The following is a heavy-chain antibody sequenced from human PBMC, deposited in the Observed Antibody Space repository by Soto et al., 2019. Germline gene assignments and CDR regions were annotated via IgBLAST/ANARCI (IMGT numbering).Heavy chain of an antibody. Sequence: EAQLVESGGGLVQPGGSLRLSCAASKFSFSGYWMHWVRQAPGKGLMWVSRVNPDGSTTTYADSVKGRFTISRDNAKNTVFLQMNSLRADDTAVYYCAKVASGSYDWFDPWGQGTLVTVSS. CDR3: AKVASGSYDWFDP. CDR2: VNPDGSTT. J-gene: IGHJ5*02. V-gene: IGHV3-74*01. D-gene: IGHD1-26*01. CDR1: KFSFSGYW.